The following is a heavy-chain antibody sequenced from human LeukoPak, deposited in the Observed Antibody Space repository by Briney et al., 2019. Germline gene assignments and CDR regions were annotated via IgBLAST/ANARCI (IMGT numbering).Heavy chain of an antibody. J-gene: IGHJ4*02. CDR3: ARDRVTMVRGVRVAIDY. V-gene: IGHV1-2*02. D-gene: IGHD3-10*01. CDR2: INPNSGGT. Sequence: ASVKVSCKASGYTFTGYYMHWVRQAPGQGPEWMGWINPNSGGTNYAQKFQGRVTMTRDTSISTAYMELSRLRSDDTAVYYCARDRVTMVRGVRVAIDYWGQGTLVTVSS. CDR1: GYTFTGYY.